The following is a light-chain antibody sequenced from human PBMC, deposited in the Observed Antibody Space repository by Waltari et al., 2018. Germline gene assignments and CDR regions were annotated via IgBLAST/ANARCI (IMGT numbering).Light chain of an antibody. V-gene: IGKV3-11*01. J-gene: IGKJ3*01. CDR3: QRRGHWPPGAT. CDR1: QSVSRY. CDR2: DAS. Sequence: EIVLTQSPATRSLSPGERATLSCRASQSVSRYLAWYQQKPGQAPRLLIYDASNRATGIPARFSGSGSGTDFTLTISSLEPEDFAVYYCQRRGHWPPGATFGPGTRVDIK.